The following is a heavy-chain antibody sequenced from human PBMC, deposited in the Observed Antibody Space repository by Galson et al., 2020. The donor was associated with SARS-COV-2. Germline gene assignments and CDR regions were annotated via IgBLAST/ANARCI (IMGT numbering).Heavy chain of an antibody. CDR2: IKQDGSEK. CDR1: GFTFSNYW. D-gene: IGHD1-26*01. V-gene: IGHV3-7*01. J-gene: IGHJ4*02. Sequence: TGGSLRLSCAASGFTFSNYWMSWVRQAPGKGLEWVANIKQDGSEKYYVDSVKGRFTISRDNAKNSLYLQMNSLRAEDTAVYYCSRASQDHYSGSYLGSDYWGQGTLVTGSS. CDR3: SRASQDHYSGSYLGSDY.